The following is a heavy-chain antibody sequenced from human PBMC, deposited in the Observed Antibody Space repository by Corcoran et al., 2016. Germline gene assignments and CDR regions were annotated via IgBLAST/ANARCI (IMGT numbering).Heavy chain of an antibody. V-gene: IGHV1-46*01. CDR3: ARSRVGATTGYFDY. Sequence: QVQLVQSGAEVKKPGASVKVSCKASGYTFTSYYMHWVRQAPGQGLEWMGIINPSGGSTSYGQKFQGRVTMTRDTSTSTDYMELSSLRSEDTALYYCARSRVGATTGYFDYWGQGTLVTVSS. J-gene: IGHJ4*02. D-gene: IGHD1-26*01. CDR2: INPSGGST. CDR1: GYTFTSYY.